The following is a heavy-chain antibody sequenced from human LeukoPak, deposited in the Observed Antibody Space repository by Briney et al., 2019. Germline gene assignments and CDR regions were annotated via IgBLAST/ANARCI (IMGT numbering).Heavy chain of an antibody. CDR2: IYYSGST. CDR3: ATQPGVRAASYYGMDV. CDR1: GGSISSGGYY. J-gene: IGHJ6*02. Sequence: SETLSLTCTVSGGSISSGGYYWRWIRQHPGKGLEWIGYIYYSGSTYYNPSLKSRVTISVDTSKNQFSLKLSSVTAADTAVYYCATQPGVRAASYYGMDVWGQGTTVTVSS. D-gene: IGHD1-14*01. V-gene: IGHV4-31*03.